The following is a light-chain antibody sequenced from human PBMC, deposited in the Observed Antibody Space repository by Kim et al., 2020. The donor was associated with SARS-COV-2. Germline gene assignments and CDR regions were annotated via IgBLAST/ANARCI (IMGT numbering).Light chain of an antibody. CDR3: QQTYTSPHT. Sequence: DIQMTQSPFSLSASVEDRVTITCRASQSIISSLNWYQQKPGKAPKLLIYAASSLQSGVPSRFSGSGSVTDFTLTISSLQPEDFATYFCQQTYTSPHTFGQGTKVEIK. CDR2: AAS. V-gene: IGKV1-39*01. CDR1: QSIISS. J-gene: IGKJ1*01.